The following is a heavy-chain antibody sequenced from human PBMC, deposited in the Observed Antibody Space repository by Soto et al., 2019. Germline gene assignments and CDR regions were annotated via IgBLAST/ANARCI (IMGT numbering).Heavy chain of an antibody. CDR3: ARSGGGYDENYFDY. D-gene: IGHD5-12*01. CDR2: IYYSGST. CDR1: GGPISSGGYY. V-gene: IGHV4-31*03. J-gene: IGHJ4*02. Sequence: QVPLQESGPGLVKPSQTLSHTCTVSGGPISSGGYYWSWIRQHPRKGLEWIGYIYYSGSTYYNPSLKSRVTISVDTSKNQFSLKLSSVTAADTAVYYCARSGGGYDENYFDYWGQGTLVTVSS.